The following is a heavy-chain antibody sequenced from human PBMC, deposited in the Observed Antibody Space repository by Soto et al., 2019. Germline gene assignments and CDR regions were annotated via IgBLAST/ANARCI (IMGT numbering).Heavy chain of an antibody. J-gene: IGHJ4*02. Sequence: SGPTLVNPTQTLTLTCTFSGFSLSTSGVGVGWIRQPPGKALEWLALIYWNDDKRYSPSLKSRLTITKDTSKNQVVLTMTNMDPVDTATYYCAHSLDTAMSSPDYFDYWGQGTLVTVSS. CDR2: IYWNDDK. CDR3: AHSLDTAMSSPDYFDY. D-gene: IGHD5-18*01. CDR1: GFSLSTSGVG. V-gene: IGHV2-5*01.